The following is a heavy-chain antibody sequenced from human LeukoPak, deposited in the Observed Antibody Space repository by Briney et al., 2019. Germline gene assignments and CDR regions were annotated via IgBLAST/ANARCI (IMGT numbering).Heavy chain of an antibody. D-gene: IGHD1-26*01. CDR3: ARRRDSGSLQHFDY. CDR2: ISSSGSTI. V-gene: IGHV3-11*01. CDR1: GFTFSDYY. J-gene: IGHJ4*02. Sequence: TGGSLRLSCAASGFTFSDYYMSWIRQAPGKGLEWVSYISSSGSTIYYADSVKGRFTISRGNAKNSLYLQMNSLRAEDTAVYYCARRRDSGSLQHFDYWGQGTLVTVSS.